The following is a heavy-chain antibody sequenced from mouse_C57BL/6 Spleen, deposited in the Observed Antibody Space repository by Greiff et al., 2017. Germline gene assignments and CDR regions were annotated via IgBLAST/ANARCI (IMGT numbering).Heavy chain of an antibody. Sequence: VQLQQPGTELVKPGASVKLSCKASGYTFTSYWMHWVKQRPGQGLEWIGNINSSNGGTNYNEKFKSKATLTVDKSSSTAYLQLSSLTSEDSAVYYCAREGDYDGAMDYWGQGTSVTVSS. CDR2: INSSNGGT. CDR3: AREGDYDGAMDY. D-gene: IGHD2-4*01. V-gene: IGHV1-53*01. J-gene: IGHJ4*01. CDR1: GYTFTSYW.